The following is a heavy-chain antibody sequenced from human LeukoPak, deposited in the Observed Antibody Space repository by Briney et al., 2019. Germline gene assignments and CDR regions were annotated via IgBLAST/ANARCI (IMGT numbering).Heavy chain of an antibody. CDR2: IYYSGST. V-gene: IGHV4-59*01. Sequence: PSETLSLTCTASGGSISSYYWSWIRQPPGKGLEWIGYIYYSGSTNYNPSPKSRVTISVDTSKNQFSLKLSSVTAADRAVYYCARDHEDGFHPWGQGTLVTASS. CDR3: ARDHEDGFHP. CDR1: GGSISSYY. J-gene: IGHJ5*02.